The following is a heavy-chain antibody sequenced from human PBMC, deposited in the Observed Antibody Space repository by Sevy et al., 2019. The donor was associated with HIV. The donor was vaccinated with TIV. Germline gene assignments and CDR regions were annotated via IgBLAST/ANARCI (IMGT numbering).Heavy chain of an antibody. D-gene: IGHD3-3*02. V-gene: IGHV3-21*01. CDR1: GFTFSSYS. CDR3: AKMLAVWRGGFDY. CDR2: ISSSSSYI. Sequence: GGSLRLSCATSGFTFSSYSMNWVRQAPGKGLEWVSSISSSSSYIYYADSVKRRFTICRDNAKNSLYLQMNSLRAEAMAVYYCAKMLAVWRGGFDYWGQGTLVTVSS. J-gene: IGHJ4*02.